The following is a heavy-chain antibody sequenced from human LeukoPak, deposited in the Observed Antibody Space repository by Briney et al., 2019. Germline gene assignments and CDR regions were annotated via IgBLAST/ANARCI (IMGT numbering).Heavy chain of an antibody. CDR3: ARQAVTSGWYFDY. V-gene: IGHV1-46*01. D-gene: IGHD4-17*01. CDR1: GYTXTRYY. Sequence: ASVKVSCKASGYTXTRYYMHWVRQAPGQGLEWMGIINPSDGGASYTQKFQGRVTMTRDTSTSTVYMDLSSLRSEDTAVYYCARQAVTSGWYFDYWGQGTLVTVSS. J-gene: IGHJ4*02. CDR2: INPSDGGA.